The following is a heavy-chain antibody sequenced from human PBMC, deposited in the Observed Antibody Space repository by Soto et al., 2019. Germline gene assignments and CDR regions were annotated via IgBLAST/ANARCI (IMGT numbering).Heavy chain of an antibody. V-gene: IGHV3-30-3*01. J-gene: IGHJ4*02. CDR3: AKATAN. Sequence: QVQVVESGGGVVQPGRSLRLSCAVSGVTVSDYPLHWVRQAPGKGLEWVAVMFRDENNKRYADSVKGRFTISRDKSKNTLYLQMDSVRPDDTAVYYCAKATANWGQGTLVTVSS. CDR1: GVTVSDYP. CDR2: MFRDENNK.